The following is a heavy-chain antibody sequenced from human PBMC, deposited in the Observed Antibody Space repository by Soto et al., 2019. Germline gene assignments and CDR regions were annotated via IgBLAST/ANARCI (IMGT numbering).Heavy chain of an antibody. V-gene: IGHV4-31*03. J-gene: IGHJ4*02. D-gene: IGHD4-17*01. CDR1: GGSISSGCYY. CDR2: IYYSGST. CDR3: ASMGMTTVTNADY. Sequence: SETLSLTCTVSGGSISSGCYYWSWIRQHPGKGLEWIGYIYYSGSTYYNTSLKSRVTISVDTSKNQFSLKLSSVTAADTAVYYCASMGMTTVTNADYWGQGTLVTVCS.